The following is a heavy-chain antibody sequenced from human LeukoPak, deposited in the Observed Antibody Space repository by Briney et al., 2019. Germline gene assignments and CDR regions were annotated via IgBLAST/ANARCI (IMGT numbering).Heavy chain of an antibody. D-gene: IGHD3-22*01. CDR1: GVSISTYY. V-gene: IGHV4-4*08. CDR3: ARVWEYTLYYVGSGETFDI. Sequence: SETLSLTCSVSGVSISTYYWSWIRQPPGKGLEWIGFIYATGTTNYNPSLKSRVTMSVDTFKNQFSLRLSSVTAADTAVYYCARVWEYTLYYVGSGETFDIWGQGTMVTVSS. J-gene: IGHJ3*02. CDR2: IYATGTT.